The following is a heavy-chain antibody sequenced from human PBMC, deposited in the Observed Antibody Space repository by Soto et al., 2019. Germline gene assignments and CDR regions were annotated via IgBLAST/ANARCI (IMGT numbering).Heavy chain of an antibody. D-gene: IGHD2-21*02. J-gene: IGHJ4*02. Sequence: QVHLVQSGADGRKSGSSVRVSCTASGGGNLSNDAISWVRQAPGQGLEWLGRISPFFGTTDYSQRFQGRLTMTPDASTGTVYMDLRSLKSDDTAVYYCAREVVTETTWGSFDSWGQGTLVTVSS. V-gene: IGHV1-69*01. CDR1: GGGNLSNDA. CDR3: AREVVTETTWGSFDS. CDR2: ISPFFGTT.